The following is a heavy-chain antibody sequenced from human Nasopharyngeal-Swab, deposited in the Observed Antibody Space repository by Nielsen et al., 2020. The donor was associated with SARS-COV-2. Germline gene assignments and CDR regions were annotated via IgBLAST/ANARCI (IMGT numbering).Heavy chain of an antibody. D-gene: IGHD3-10*01. CDR2: INAGNGNT. V-gene: IGHV1-3*01. CDR3: ARDSDQLWFGEYTSNWFDP. CDR1: GYTFTIYA. J-gene: IGHJ5*02. Sequence: ASVKVSCKASGYTFTIYAMHCVRQSPGQRLEWMGWINAGNGNTKYSQKFQGRVTITRDTSASTAYMELSSLRSEDTAVYYCARDSDQLWFGEYTSNWFDPWGQGTLVTVSS.